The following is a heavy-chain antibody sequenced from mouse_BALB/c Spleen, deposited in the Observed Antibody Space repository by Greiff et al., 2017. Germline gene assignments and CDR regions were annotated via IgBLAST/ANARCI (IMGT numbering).Heavy chain of an antibody. D-gene: IGHD3-3*01. CDR3: ARGTAGEAMDY. J-gene: IGHJ4*01. CDR1: GFNIKDTY. V-gene: IGHV14-3*02. Sequence: EVQLQQSGAELVKPGASVKLSCTASGFNIKDTYMHWVKQRPEQGLEWIGRIDPANGNTKYDPKFQGKATITADTSSNTAYLQLSSLTSEDTAVYYCARGTAGEAMDYWGQGTSVTVSS. CDR2: IDPANGNT.